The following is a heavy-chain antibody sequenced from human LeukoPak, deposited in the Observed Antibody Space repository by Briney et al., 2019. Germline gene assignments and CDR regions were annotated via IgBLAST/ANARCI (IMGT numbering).Heavy chain of an antibody. CDR3: ARGRRYCNGGSCYSSSFDP. D-gene: IGHD2-15*01. CDR2: MNPNSGNT. J-gene: IGHJ5*02. V-gene: IGHV1-8*01. CDR1: GYTFTSYD. Sequence: ASVKVSCKASGYTFTSYDINWVRQATGQGLEWMGWMNPNSGNTGYAQKFQGRVTMTRNTSISTAYMELSSLRSEDTAVHYCARGRRYCNGGSCYSSSFDPWGQGTLVTVSS.